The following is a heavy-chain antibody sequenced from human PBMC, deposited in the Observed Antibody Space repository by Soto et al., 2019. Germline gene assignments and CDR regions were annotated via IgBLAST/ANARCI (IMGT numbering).Heavy chain of an antibody. V-gene: IGHV3-48*01. CDR1: GFTFSCYS. J-gene: IGHJ6*03. CDR2: SSRSSSTI. D-gene: IGHD3-10*01. CDR3: ARAYYGSGKEYYYYYYYMDV. Sequence: PGGSLRLSCAASGFTFSCYSMNWVRQAPGKGREWVSYSSRSSSTIYYADSVKGRFTISRDNAKNSLYLQMNSLRAEDTAVYYCARAYYGSGKEYYYYYYYMDVWGKGTTVTVSS.